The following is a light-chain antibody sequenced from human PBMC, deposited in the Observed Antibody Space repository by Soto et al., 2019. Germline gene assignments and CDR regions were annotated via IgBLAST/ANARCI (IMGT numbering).Light chain of an antibody. CDR2: KAS. Sequence: DRQLSQSPSTLSGSLGERVTITCRASQTISSWLAWYQQKPGKAPKLLIYKASTLKSGVPSRFSGSGSGTEFTLTISSLQPDDFATYYCQHYNSYSEAFGQGTKVDIK. V-gene: IGKV1-5*03. CDR1: QTISSW. CDR3: QHYNSYSEA. J-gene: IGKJ1*01.